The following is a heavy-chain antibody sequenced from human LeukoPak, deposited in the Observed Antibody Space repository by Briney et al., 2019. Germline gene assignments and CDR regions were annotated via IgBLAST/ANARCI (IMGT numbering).Heavy chain of an antibody. CDR1: GGSISSGGYY. CDR3: ASGSYSPDAFDI. J-gene: IGHJ3*02. V-gene: IGHV4-61*08. D-gene: IGHD1-26*01. Sequence: TASQTLSLTCTVSGGSISSGGYYWSWIRQHPGKGLEWIGYIYYSGSTNYNPSLKSRVTISVDTSKNQFSLKLSSVTAADTAVYYCASGSYSPDAFDIWGQGTMVTVSS. CDR2: IYYSGST.